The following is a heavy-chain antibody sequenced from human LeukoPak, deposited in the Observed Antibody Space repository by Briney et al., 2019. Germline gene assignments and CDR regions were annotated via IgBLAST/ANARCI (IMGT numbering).Heavy chain of an antibody. CDR1: GFTFGDYV. Sequence: PGGSLRLSCTASGFTFGDYVLSWFRQAPGKGLEWLRSIRSKDHGATTEYAASVKGRFTISRDDSNSIAYLQMNSLIIEDTAVYFCTRDPHYYHGNPHDFWGQGTRVTVSS. D-gene: IGHD4-23*01. J-gene: IGHJ4*02. V-gene: IGHV3-49*03. CDR2: IRSKDHGATT. CDR3: TRDPHYYHGNPHDF.